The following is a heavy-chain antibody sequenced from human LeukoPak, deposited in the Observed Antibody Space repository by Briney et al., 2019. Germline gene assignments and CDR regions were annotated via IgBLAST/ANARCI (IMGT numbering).Heavy chain of an antibody. D-gene: IGHD5-12*01. CDR3: ARVKATIPFDY. J-gene: IGHJ4*02. CDR1: GYTFTGYY. CDR2: IIPNSGGT. V-gene: IGHV1-2*02. Sequence: ASVKVSCKTSGYTFTGYYMHWVRQAHGQGLEWMGWIIPNSGGTNYAQKFQGRVTLTRDTSISTAYMELSRLTSDDTAVYYCARVKATIPFDYWGQGTLVTVSS.